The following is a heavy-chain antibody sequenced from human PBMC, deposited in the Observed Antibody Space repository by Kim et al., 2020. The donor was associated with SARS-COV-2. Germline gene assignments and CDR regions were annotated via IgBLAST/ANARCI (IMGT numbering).Heavy chain of an antibody. CDR2: IWSDGSHK. V-gene: IGHV3-33*01. J-gene: IGHJ4*02. D-gene: IGHD5-18*01. CDR1: GFTFSTYG. CDR3: ARTFDTYYFDL. Sequence: GGSLRLSCAASGFTFSTYGMHWVRQAPGKGLEWVALIWSDGSHKYSADSVKGRFTISRDNSKNTLYLQMYSLRAEDTAVYYCARTFDTYYFDLWGQGTLVTVSS.